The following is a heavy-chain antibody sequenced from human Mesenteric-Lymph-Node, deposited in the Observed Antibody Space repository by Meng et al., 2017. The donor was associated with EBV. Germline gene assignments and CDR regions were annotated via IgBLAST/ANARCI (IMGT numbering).Heavy chain of an antibody. V-gene: IGHV1-18*01. CDR3: ASGGVVVFGAYYFDY. Sequence: QVRLGQPVPRGKKPGASGKACCEASVYTCTTYVRSWVRQARGQGLEWMGWISTYNGKTNYAQNLQGRVSITTDTSTSTAYMELRSLRSDDTAVYYCASGGVVVFGAYYFDYWGQGTLVTVSS. D-gene: IGHD3-16*01. CDR2: ISTYNGKT. J-gene: IGHJ4*02. CDR1: VYTCTTYV.